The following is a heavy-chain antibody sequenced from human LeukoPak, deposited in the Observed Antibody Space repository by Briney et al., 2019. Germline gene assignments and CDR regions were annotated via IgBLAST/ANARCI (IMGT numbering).Heavy chain of an antibody. CDR1: GFTFNSYA. CDR2: IGSIGGST. CDR3: ARSNCSTTDCLFNAFDI. Sequence: GGSLRLSCAASGFTFNSYAMHWVRQAPGKGLEYVSVIGSIGGSTYYADSVKGRFTISRDNSKNTLYLQMGSLRAEDMAVYYCARSNCSTTDCLFNAFDIWGQGTMVTVSS. V-gene: IGHV3-64*02. D-gene: IGHD2-2*01. J-gene: IGHJ3*02.